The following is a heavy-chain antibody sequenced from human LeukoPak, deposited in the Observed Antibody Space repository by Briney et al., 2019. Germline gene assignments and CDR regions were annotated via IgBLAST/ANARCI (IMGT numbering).Heavy chain of an antibody. V-gene: IGHV3-48*02. CDR3: ARDPGRLDRGNDYYYGMDV. J-gene: IGHJ6*02. D-gene: IGHD1-1*01. CDR2: INKSSGAI. CDR1: GFTFSSYS. Sequence: GGSLRLSCAASGFTFSSYSMNWVRQAPGKGLEWLSYINKSSGAIYYADSAKGRFTISRDNAKNSLYLQMNSLRDEDTAVYYCARDPGRLDRGNDYYYGMDVWGQGTTVTVSS.